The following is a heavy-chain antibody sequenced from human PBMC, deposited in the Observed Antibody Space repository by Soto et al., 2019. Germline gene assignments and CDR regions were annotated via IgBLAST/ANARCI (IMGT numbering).Heavy chain of an antibody. CDR3: ARVRDCSGGSCYGVLFDY. CDR1: GGSISSYY. V-gene: IGHV4-59*01. CDR2: IYYSGST. J-gene: IGHJ4*02. D-gene: IGHD2-15*01. Sequence: SETLSLTCTVSGGSISSYYWSWIRQPPGKGLEWIGYIYYSGSTNYNPSLKSRVTVSVDTSKNQFSLKLSSVTAADTAVYYCARVRDCSGGSCYGVLFDYWGQGTLVTVSS.